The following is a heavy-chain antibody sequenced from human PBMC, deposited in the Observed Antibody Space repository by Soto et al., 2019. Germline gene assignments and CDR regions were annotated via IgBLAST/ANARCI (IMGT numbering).Heavy chain of an antibody. CDR1: GFTFSSYG. CDR3: ARDQDLSGYGDPGYNWFDP. CDR2: IWYDGSNK. D-gene: IGHD4-17*01. Sequence: QVQLVESGGGVVQPGRSLRLSCAASGFTFSSYGMHWVRQAPGKGLEWVAVIWYDGSNKYYADSVKGRFTISRDNSKNTLYLQMNSLRAEDTAVYYCARDQDLSGYGDPGYNWFDPWGQGTLVTVSS. V-gene: IGHV3-33*01. J-gene: IGHJ5*02.